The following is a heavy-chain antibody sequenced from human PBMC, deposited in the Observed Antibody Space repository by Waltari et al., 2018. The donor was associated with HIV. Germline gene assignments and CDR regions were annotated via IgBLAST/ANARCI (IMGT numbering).Heavy chain of an antibody. V-gene: IGHV1-18*01. Sequence: QVHLVQSGAELKKTGASVKLSCKASGYTFTNFGINWVRQAPGQGLEWMGWFNSYNGDTKYAQKFQDRVTMTTYTSTSTAYMELRSLRSDDTAVYYCARFFPTATTTGWYLDLWGPGTLVTMSS. J-gene: IGHJ2*01. D-gene: IGHD4-17*01. CDR3: ARFFPTATTTGWYLDL. CDR2: FNSYNGDT. CDR1: GYTFTNFG.